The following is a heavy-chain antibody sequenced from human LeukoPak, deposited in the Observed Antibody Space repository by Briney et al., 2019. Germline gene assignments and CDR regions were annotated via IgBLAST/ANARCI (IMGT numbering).Heavy chain of an antibody. CDR1: GFTFSSYS. D-gene: IGHD4-17*01. V-gene: IGHV3-48*04. Sequence: PGGSLRLSCAASGFTFSSYSMNWVRQAPGKGLEWVSYISSSSSTIYYADSVKGRFTISRDNAKNSLYLQMNSLRAEDTAVYYCARDRGPMVTVTKIDYWGQGTLVTVSS. J-gene: IGHJ4*02. CDR2: ISSSSSTI. CDR3: ARDRGPMVTVTKIDY.